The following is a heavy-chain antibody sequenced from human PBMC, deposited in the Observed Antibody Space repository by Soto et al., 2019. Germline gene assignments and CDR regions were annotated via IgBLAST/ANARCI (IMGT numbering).Heavy chain of an antibody. CDR2: INHSGST. J-gene: IGHJ6*02. Sequence: SETLSLTCAVYGGSFSGYYWSWIRQPPGKGLEWIGEINHSGSTNYNPSLKSRVTISVDTSKNQFSLKLSSVTAADTAVYYCARGRGPRIFGVVMPYYYGMDVWGQGTTVTVSS. CDR3: ARGRGPRIFGVVMPYYYGMDV. D-gene: IGHD3-3*01. CDR1: GGSFSGYY. V-gene: IGHV4-34*01.